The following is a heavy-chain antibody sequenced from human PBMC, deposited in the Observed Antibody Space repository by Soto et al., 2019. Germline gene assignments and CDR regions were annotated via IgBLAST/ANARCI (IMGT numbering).Heavy chain of an antibody. CDR1: GGSMSSGNYA. D-gene: IGHD1-1*01. CDR2: IYHSGTT. J-gene: IGHJ4*02. CDR3: VREGNGFDY. Sequence: SETLSLTCAVSGGSMSSGNYALSWIRPPPGKGLEWIGYIYHSGTTYYNPSLKSRVTISVDRSKNQFSLKLNSVTAADTAVYYCVREGNGFDYWGQGTLVTVSS. V-gene: IGHV4-30-2*01.